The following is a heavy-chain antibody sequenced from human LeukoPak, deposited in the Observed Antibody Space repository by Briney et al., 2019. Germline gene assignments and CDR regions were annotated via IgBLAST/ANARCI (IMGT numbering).Heavy chain of an antibody. CDR2: ISSSGSTI. D-gene: IGHD3-22*01. CDR3: ARDDSGGYLDY. V-gene: IGHV3-48*03. Sequence: PGGSLRLSCAASGFTFSSYEMNWVRQAPGKGLEWVSYISSSGSTIYYADSVKGRFTISRDNAKSSLYLQMNSLRAEDTAVYYCARDDSGGYLDYWGQGTLVTVSS. CDR1: GFTFSSYE. J-gene: IGHJ4*02.